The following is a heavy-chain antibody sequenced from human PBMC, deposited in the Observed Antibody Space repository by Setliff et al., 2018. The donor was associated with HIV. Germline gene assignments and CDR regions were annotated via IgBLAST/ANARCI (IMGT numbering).Heavy chain of an antibody. Sequence: GASVKVSCKPSGYIFIRYYIFWVRQAPGQGLEWMGNINPHTGVTKYEHRLQGRVTMTTDTSTSTAYMELRSLRSDDTAVYYRARSRNSILTGYYPTADFDYWGQGTLVTVSS. D-gene: IGHD3-9*01. CDR1: GYIFIRYY. CDR2: INPHTGVT. CDR3: ARSRNSILTGYYPTADFDY. V-gene: IGHV1-18*04. J-gene: IGHJ4*02.